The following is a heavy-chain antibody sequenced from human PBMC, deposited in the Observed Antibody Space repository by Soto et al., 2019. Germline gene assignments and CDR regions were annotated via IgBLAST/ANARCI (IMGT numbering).Heavy chain of an antibody. CDR1: GGSVSTGVYY. Sequence: SETLSLTCTVSGGSVSTGVYYWTWIRQPPGKGLELIGYIYYSGSTNYNPSLKSRVTISVDTSKNQFSLKLSSVTAADTAVYYCATYAAGRPVDYWGQGTLVTVSS. CDR2: IYYSGST. J-gene: IGHJ4*02. D-gene: IGHD2-2*01. V-gene: IGHV4-61*08. CDR3: ATYAAGRPVDY.